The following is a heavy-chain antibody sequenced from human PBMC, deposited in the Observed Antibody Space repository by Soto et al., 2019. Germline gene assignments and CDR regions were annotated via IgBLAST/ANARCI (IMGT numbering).Heavy chain of an antibody. V-gene: IGHV4-39*01. J-gene: IGHJ4*02. D-gene: IGHD6-19*01. CDR3: ARHVAGYSSGLDY. Sequence: QLQLQESGPGLVKPSETLSLTCTVSGGSISSSSYYWGWIRQPPGKGLEWIGSIYSGSTYYNPSLKSRVTISVDTSKNQFSLKLSSVTAADTAVYYCARHVAGYSSGLDYWGQGTLVTVSS. CDR1: GGSISSSSYY. CDR2: IYSGST.